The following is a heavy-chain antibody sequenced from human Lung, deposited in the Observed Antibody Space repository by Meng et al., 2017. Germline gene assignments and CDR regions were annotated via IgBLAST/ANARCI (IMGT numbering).Heavy chain of an antibody. D-gene: IGHD4-17*01. J-gene: IGHJ4*02. V-gene: IGHV3-30*01. CDR3: ARNNYGDYYFDY. CDR2: ISYDGSNQ. Sequence: VRLVESWGGVVQPGRSLGISCAALGFTFSRNAMHWVRQAPGKGLEWVAAISYDGSNQHYADSVKGRFTISRDNSENTLYLQMNSLRAEDTAVYYCARNNYGDYYFDYWGQGTLVTVSS. CDR1: GFTFSRNA.